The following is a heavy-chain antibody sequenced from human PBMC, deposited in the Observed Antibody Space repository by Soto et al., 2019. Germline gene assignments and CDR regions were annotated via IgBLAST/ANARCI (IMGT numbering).Heavy chain of an antibody. CDR1: GFTFSSYA. CDR2: ISGSGGST. V-gene: IGHV3-23*01. D-gene: IGHD2-2*01. Sequence: EVQLLESGGGLVQPGGSLRLSCAASGFTFSSYAMSWVRQAPGKGLEWVSAISGSGGSTYYADSVKGRFTISRDNSKNTLYLQMNSLRAEDTAVYDCAKTLGIVVVQAAIFRSYSMDVWGQGTTVTVSS. J-gene: IGHJ6*02. CDR3: AKTLGIVVVQAAIFRSYSMDV.